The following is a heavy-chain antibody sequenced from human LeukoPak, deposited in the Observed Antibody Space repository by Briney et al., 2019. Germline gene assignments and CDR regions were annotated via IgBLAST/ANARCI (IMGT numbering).Heavy chain of an antibody. Sequence: SGPTLVKPTQTLPLTCTFSGFSLSTSGVGVGWIPQPPGKALEGLALIYWDDDKRYSPSLKSRLTITKDTSKNQVVLTMTNMDPVDTATYYCAHSYSSGWYSRPDAFDIWGQGTMVTVSS. D-gene: IGHD6-19*01. CDR2: IYWDDDK. CDR1: GFSLSTSGVG. CDR3: AHSYSSGWYSRPDAFDI. V-gene: IGHV2-5*02. J-gene: IGHJ3*02.